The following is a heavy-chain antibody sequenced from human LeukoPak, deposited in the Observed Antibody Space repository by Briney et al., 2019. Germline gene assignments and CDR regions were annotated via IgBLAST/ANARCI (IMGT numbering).Heavy chain of an antibody. D-gene: IGHD6-19*01. V-gene: IGHV4-39*07. CDR2: IYYSGST. CDR1: GDSISSGNYY. Sequence: SETLSLTCTVSGDSISSGNYYWGWIRQPPGKGLEWIGSIYYSGSTYYNPSLKSRVTISVDTSKNQFSLKLSSVTAADTAVYYCARVTPYSSGWYEMLDYWGQGTLVTVSS. J-gene: IGHJ4*02. CDR3: ARVTPYSSGWYEMLDY.